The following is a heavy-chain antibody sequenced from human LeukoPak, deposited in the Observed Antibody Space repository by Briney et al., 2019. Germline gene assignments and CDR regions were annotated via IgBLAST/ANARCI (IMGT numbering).Heavy chain of an antibody. CDR2: ISGSGGST. CDR1: GFTFSSYA. Sequence: PGGSLRLSCAASGFTFSSYARSWVRQALGKGLEWVSAISGSGGSTYYADSVKGRFTISRDHSKNTLYLQMNSLRAEDTAIYYCAKDQDYYGSGSYIVWGQGTLVTVSS. D-gene: IGHD3-10*01. CDR3: AKDQDYYGSGSYIV. V-gene: IGHV3-23*01. J-gene: IGHJ4*02.